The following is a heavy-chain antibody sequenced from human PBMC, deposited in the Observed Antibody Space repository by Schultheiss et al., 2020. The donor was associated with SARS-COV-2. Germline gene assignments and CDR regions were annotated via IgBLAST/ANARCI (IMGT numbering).Heavy chain of an antibody. V-gene: IGHV1-2*02. CDR2: INPNSGGT. CDR1: GYTFTGYY. D-gene: IGHD5-24*01. CDR3: ARDERWLQFVYFQH. J-gene: IGHJ1*01. Sequence: ASVKVSCKASGYTFTGYYMHWVRQAPGQGLEWMGWINPNSGGTNYAQKFQGRVTMTRDTSISTAYMELSRLRSEDTAVYYYARDERWLQFVYFQHWGQGTLVTVSS.